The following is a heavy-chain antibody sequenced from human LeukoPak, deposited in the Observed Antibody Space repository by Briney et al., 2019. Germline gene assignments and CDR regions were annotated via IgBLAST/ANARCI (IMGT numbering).Heavy chain of an antibody. CDR1: GFTFSSYA. J-gene: IGHJ3*02. Sequence: GGSLRLSCAASGFTFSSYAMSWVRQAPEKGLEWVSAISGSGGSTYYADSVKGRFTISRDNSKNTLYLQMNSLRAEDTAVYYCAKDPIAAPSWGGAFDIWGQGTMGSVSS. V-gene: IGHV3-23*01. CDR2: ISGSGGST. CDR3: AKDPIAAPSWGGAFDI. D-gene: IGHD6-13*01.